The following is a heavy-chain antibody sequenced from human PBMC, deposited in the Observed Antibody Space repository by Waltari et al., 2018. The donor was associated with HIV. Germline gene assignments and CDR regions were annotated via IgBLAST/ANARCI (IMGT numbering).Heavy chain of an antibody. V-gene: IGHV1-69-2*01. CDR1: GYKFTSYY. D-gene: IGHD3-3*02. Sequence: EVRLTQSGTEVKNPGATVTISCQVSGYKFTSYYLHWIQQVPGRGLEWAGRVDPDSGEAVFGAKFSRRLKFSADTSIDTAYLELKNLTSDGTAVYFCASDRGIWGQGTQVIVSS. J-gene: IGHJ1*01. CDR2: VDPDSGEA. CDR3: ASDRGI.